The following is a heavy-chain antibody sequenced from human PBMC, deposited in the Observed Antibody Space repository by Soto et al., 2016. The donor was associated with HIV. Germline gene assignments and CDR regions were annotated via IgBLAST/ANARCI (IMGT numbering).Heavy chain of an antibody. V-gene: IGHV3-72*01. CDR2: SRNKANSYRT. J-gene: IGHJ4*02. Sequence: EVQVVESGGGLVQPGGSLRLSCEASGFILSDYYMDWVRQVPGKGLEWVGRSRNKANSYRTEYAASVKGRFAILRDDSKNSLYLQMNNLNTEDTATYYCIRDGSRLPFVYWGQGNPWSTVSS. CDR1: GFILSDYY. CDR3: IRDGSRLPFVY. D-gene: IGHD1-26*01.